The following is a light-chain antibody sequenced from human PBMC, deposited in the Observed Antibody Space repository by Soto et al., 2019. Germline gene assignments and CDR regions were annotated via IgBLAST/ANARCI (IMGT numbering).Light chain of an antibody. CDR3: CSYAGTYTLWV. CDR2: DVS. J-gene: IGLJ3*02. V-gene: IGLV2-11*01. CDR1: SSDVGGYNF. Sequence: QLVLTQPRSVSGSPGQSVTISCTGTSSDVGGYNFVSWYQQFPGRAPKLIIYDVSKRPSGVPDRFSGSKSGNTASLTISGLQAEDEADYSCCSYAGTYTLWVFGGGTKVTVL.